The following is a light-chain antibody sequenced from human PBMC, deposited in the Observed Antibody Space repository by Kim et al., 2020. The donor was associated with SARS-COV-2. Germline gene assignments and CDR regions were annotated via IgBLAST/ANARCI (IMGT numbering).Light chain of an antibody. CDR2: DVS. CDR3: CSFTSRPSWV. V-gene: IGLV2-14*03. Sequence: GQSITISCNGTNSDIGRYNYVSWYQQHPGRAARLVIFDVSRRPPGVSVRFSASKSGNTASLTISSLQADDEADYYCCSFTSRPSWVFGGGTKVTVL. J-gene: IGLJ3*02. CDR1: NSDIGRYNY.